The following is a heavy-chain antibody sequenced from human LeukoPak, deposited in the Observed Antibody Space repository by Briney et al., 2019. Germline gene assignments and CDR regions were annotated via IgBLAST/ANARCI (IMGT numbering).Heavy chain of an antibody. J-gene: IGHJ3*02. D-gene: IGHD3-22*01. Sequence: PSETLSLTCAVYGGSFSGYYWSWIRQPPGKGLEWIGSIYYSGSTYYNPSLKSRVTISVDTSKNQFSLKLSSVTAADTAVYYCARLTIVTYYYDSSGSTHGAFDIWGQGTMVTVSS. CDR3: ARLTIVTYYYDSSGSTHGAFDI. V-gene: IGHV4-34*01. CDR1: GGSFSGYY. CDR2: IYYSGST.